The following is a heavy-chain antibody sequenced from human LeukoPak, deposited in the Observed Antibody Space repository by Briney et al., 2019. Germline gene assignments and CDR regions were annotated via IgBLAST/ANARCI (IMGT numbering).Heavy chain of an antibody. V-gene: IGHV4-59*01. CDR1: GGSISSYY. J-gene: IGHJ4*02. CDR2: IYYSGST. D-gene: IGHD6-13*01. Sequence: SETLSLTCTVSGGSISSYYWSWIRQPPGKGLEWIGYIYYSGSTNYNPSLKSRVTISVDTSKNQFSLKLSSVTAADTAVYYCAGGQQLAYYFDYWGQGTLVTVSS. CDR3: AGGQQLAYYFDY.